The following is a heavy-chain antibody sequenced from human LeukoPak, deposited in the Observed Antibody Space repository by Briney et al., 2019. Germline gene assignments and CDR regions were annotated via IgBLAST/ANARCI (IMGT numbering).Heavy chain of an antibody. CDR1: GFTFSSYS. D-gene: IGHD2-2*01. V-gene: IGHV3-21*01. J-gene: IGHJ4*02. CDR3: ARKPYQLLSFDY. Sequence: PGGSLRLSCAASGFTFSSYSMNWVRQAPGKGLEWVSSISSSSSYIYYADSVKGRFTISRDNSKNTLYLQMNSLRAEDTAVYYCARKPYQLLSFDYWGQGTLVTVSS. CDR2: ISSSSSYI.